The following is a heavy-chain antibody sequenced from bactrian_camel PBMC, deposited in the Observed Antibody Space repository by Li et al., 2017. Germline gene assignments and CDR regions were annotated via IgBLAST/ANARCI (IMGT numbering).Heavy chain of an antibody. J-gene: IGHJ6*01. CDR1: GYDPIYLC. V-gene: IGHV3S53*01. CDR2: VDKEGFT. CDR3: AADWTRAVFFANVPDFAF. Sequence: QLVESGGGSVQAVGPLRLSCSISGYDPIYLCMGWFRQAPGKEREGVAAVDKEGFTSYADSVKGRFTVSRDVANNVLYLEMKDLKSEDSAMYYCAADWTRAVFFANVPDFAFSGPGTQVTVS. D-gene: IGHD3*01.